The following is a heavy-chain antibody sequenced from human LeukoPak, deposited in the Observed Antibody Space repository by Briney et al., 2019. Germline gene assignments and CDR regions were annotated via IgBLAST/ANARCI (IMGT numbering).Heavy chain of an antibody. J-gene: IGHJ5*02. CDR3: ARQKRLLPNWFDP. V-gene: IGHV4-39*01. CDR1: GDSINNDNYY. D-gene: IGHD2-21*02. Sequence: SETLSLTCTVSGDSINNDNYYWAWTRQPPGKGLEWIGSIHYSGTTYYNPSLNSRVSISGDTANNHFSLKVSSVTAADTAVYYCARQKRLLPNWFDPWGQGTLVTVSS. CDR2: IHYSGTT.